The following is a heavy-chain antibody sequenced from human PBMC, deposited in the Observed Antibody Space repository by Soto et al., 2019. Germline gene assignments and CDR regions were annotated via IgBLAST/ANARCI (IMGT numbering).Heavy chain of an antibody. J-gene: IGHJ4*02. CDR2: IYYSGST. CDR1: GGSISSGDYY. D-gene: IGHD4-17*01. Sequence: SETLSLTCTVSGGSISSGDYYWSWIRQPPGKGLEWIGYIYYSGSTYYNPSLKSRVTISVDTSKNQFSLKLSSVTAADTAVYYCARHDPYGGNDFDYWGQGTLVTVSS. V-gene: IGHV4-30-4*01. CDR3: ARHDPYGGNDFDY.